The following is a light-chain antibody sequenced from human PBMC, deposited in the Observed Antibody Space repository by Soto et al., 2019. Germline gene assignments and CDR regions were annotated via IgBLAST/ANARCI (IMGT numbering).Light chain of an antibody. V-gene: IGKV3-20*01. J-gene: IGKJ2*01. CDR2: GGS. CDR3: LQYGTSPRT. CDR1: QSVNNNY. Sequence: EIVLTQSPGTLSLSPGERATLSCRASQSVNNNYLAWYQQKPGQAPRLLIYGGSSGATGIPDRFSGSGSGTDFTLTISRLEPEDFAVYYCLQYGTSPRTFGQGTKLGIK.